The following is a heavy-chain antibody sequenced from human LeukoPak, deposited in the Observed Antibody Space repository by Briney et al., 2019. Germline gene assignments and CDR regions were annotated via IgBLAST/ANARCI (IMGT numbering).Heavy chain of an antibody. V-gene: IGHV3-7*01. D-gene: IGHD3-3*01. Sequence: GGSLRLSCAASGFTFTNYWMSWVRQAPGKGLEFGANIKQDRSEKYYVDSVKGRFTISRDNAKNSLYLQMNSLRAEDTAVYYCARLREIPVFGVVTKSTSYFDYWGQGTLVTVSS. J-gene: IGHJ4*02. CDR2: IKQDRSEK. CDR1: GFTFTNYW. CDR3: ARLREIPVFGVVTKSTSYFDY.